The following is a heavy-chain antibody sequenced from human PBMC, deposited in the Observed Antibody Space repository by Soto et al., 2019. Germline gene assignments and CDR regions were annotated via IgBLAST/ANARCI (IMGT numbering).Heavy chain of an antibody. CDR2: IYYSGST. Sequence: PSETLSLTCTVSGGSISSSSYYWGWIRQPPGKGLEWIGSIYYSGSTYYNPSLKSRVTISVDTSKNQFSLKLSSVTAADTAVYYCARINTYYYDSSGYFLGPWGQGTLVTVS. CDR1: GGSISSSSYY. V-gene: IGHV4-39*01. D-gene: IGHD3-22*01. CDR3: ARINTYYYDSSGYFLGP. J-gene: IGHJ5*02.